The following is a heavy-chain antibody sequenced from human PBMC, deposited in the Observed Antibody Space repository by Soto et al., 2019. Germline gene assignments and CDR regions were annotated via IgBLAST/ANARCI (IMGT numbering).Heavy chain of an antibody. CDR2: IIPIIGTA. CDR3: ARWGQAPAAGPNFDY. CDR1: GGTFSSYA. J-gene: IGHJ4*02. D-gene: IGHD6-13*01. Sequence: VKVSCKASGGTFSSYAISWVRQAPGQGLEWMGGIIPIIGTANYAQKFQGRVTITADESTSTAYMELSSLKSEDSAVYYCARWGQAPAAGPNFDYWGQGTLVTVSS. V-gene: IGHV1-69*01.